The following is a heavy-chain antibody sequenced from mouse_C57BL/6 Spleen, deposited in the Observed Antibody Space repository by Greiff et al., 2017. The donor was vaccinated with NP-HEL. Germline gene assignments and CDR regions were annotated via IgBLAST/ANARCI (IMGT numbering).Heavy chain of an antibody. Sequence: EVKLMESGGGLVQPGGSLKLSCAASGFTFSDYYMYWVRQTPEKRLEWVAYISNGGGSTYYPDTVKGRFTISRDNAKNTLYLQMSRLKSEDTAMYYCARHGDYYGSSDYAMDYWGQGTSVTVSS. V-gene: IGHV5-12*01. CDR1: GFTFSDYY. CDR2: ISNGGGST. J-gene: IGHJ4*01. CDR3: ARHGDYYGSSDYAMDY. D-gene: IGHD1-1*01.